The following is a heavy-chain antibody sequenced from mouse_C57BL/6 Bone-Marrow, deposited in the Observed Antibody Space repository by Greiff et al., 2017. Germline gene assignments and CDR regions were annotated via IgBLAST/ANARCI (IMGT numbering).Heavy chain of an antibody. V-gene: IGHV1-53*01. Sequence: VQLQQPGTELVKPGASVKRSCKASGYPFTSSWRHWVKRRPGKGLGWIENINPRNGGLNSNEKFKSKATRTVDKSSSTAYMQLSSLTSEDAAVYYCARGGRRAMDYWGQGTSVTVSS. CDR3: ARGGRRAMDY. CDR1: GYPFTSSW. J-gene: IGHJ4*01. CDR2: INPRNGGL.